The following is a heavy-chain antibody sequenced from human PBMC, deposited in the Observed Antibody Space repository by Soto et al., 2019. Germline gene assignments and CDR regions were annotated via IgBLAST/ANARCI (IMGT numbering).Heavy chain of an antibody. V-gene: IGHV4-30-4*01. Sequence: QVQLQESGPGLVMPSQTLSLTCTVPGVSISSGTYYWSWLRQPPGKGLEWIGYIYHTGSCQSNPSLKSRVAISIDTSKNQFTLELRSVTAADTAVYYCARDLLDTTVDYYFDYWDPGRLVTVSS. J-gene: IGHJ4*02. CDR2: IYHTGSC. CDR3: ARDLLDTTVDYYFDY. CDR1: GVSISSGTYY. D-gene: IGHD3-3*01.